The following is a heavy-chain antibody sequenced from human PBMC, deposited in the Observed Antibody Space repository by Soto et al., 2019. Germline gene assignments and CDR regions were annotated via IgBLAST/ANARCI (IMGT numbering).Heavy chain of an antibody. Sequence: EVQLVESGGGLVQPGRSLRLSCAASGFTFDDYAMHWVRQAPGKGLEWVSGVSSTSGTMGYADSVRGRFTISRDNAKNSLYLQMNSLRAEDTALYYCANDFQTHSYYMDVWGKGTTLTAS. CDR2: VSSTSGTM. V-gene: IGHV3-9*01. CDR3: ANDFQTHSYYMDV. J-gene: IGHJ6*03. CDR1: GFTFDDYA.